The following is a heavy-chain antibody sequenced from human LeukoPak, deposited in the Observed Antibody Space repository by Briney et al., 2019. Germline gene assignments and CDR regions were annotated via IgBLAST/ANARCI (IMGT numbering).Heavy chain of an antibody. D-gene: IGHD6-13*01. Sequence: SETLSLTCAVYGGSFSGYYWSWIRQPPGKGLEWIGEINHSGSTNYNPSLKSRVTISVDTSKNQFSLKLSSVTAADTAVYYCATARGQQLVRRRTNWFDPWGQGTLVTVSS. V-gene: IGHV4-34*01. CDR3: ATARGQQLVRRRTNWFDP. J-gene: IGHJ5*02. CDR1: GGSFSGYY. CDR2: INHSGST.